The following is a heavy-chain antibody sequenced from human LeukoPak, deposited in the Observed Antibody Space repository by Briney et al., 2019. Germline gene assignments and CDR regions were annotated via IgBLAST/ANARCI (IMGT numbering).Heavy chain of an antibody. CDR1: GFTFSSYG. CDR2: IRYDGSNK. J-gene: IGHJ4*02. D-gene: IGHD3-22*01. V-gene: IGHV3-30*02. Sequence: GGSLRLSCAASGFTFSSYGMHWVRQAPGKGLEWVAFIRYDGSNKYYADSVKGRFTISRDNSKNTLYLQMNSLRAEDTAVYYCARDTPRSNRYYYDSSGYWYYFDYWGQGTLVTVSS. CDR3: ARDTPRSNRYYYDSSGYWYYFDY.